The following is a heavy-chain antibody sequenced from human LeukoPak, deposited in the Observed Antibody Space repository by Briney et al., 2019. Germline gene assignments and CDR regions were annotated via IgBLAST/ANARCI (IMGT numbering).Heavy chain of an antibody. V-gene: IGHV4-59*01. CDR2: IYYSGST. Sequence: SETLSLTCTVSGGSISSYYWSWIRQPPGKGLEWIGYIYYSGSTNYNPSLKSRVTISVDTSKNQFSLKVSSVTAADTAVYYCARAYGSGIFDAFDIWGPGTMVTVSS. CDR3: ARAYGSGIFDAFDI. CDR1: GGSISSYY. D-gene: IGHD3-10*01. J-gene: IGHJ3*02.